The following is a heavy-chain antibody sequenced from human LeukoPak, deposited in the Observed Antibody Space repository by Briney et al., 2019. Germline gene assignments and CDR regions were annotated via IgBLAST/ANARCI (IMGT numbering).Heavy chain of an antibody. CDR1: GFTFRNYG. J-gene: IGHJ4*02. CDR2: ISDDGSYK. CDR3: AKDRDTTSSGTFDY. Sequence: GGSPRLSCAASGFTFRNYGMHCVRQAPGKGLEWVAVISDDGSYKNYADSVKGRFTISRDNSNNTLYLQMNSLRAEDTAVYYCAKDRDTTSSGTFDYWGQGTLVTVSS. D-gene: IGHD6-13*01. V-gene: IGHV3-30*18.